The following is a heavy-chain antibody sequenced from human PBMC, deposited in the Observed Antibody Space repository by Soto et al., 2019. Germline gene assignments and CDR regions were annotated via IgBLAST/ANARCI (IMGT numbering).Heavy chain of an antibody. Sequence: SVKVSCKASGRTFSSYAISWVRQAPGQGLEWMGGIIPIFGTANYAQKFQVRVTITADKSTSTAYMELSSLRSEDTAVYYCARAQGNWNSYYYGMDVWGQGTTVTVSS. J-gene: IGHJ6*02. V-gene: IGHV1-69*06. CDR3: ARAQGNWNSYYYGMDV. D-gene: IGHD1-7*01. CDR1: GRTFSSYA. CDR2: IIPIFGTA.